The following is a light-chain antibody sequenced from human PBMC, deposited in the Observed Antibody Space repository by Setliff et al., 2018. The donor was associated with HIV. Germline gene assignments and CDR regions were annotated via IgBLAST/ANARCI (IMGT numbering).Light chain of an antibody. CDR1: KLGSKF. J-gene: IGLJ3*02. Sequence: SYELTQPPSVSVSPGQTANIICSGDKLGSKFASWYQRKPGQPPVLVIFKDNKRPTGIPERFSGSNSGNTATLTISGTQAVDEADYYCQAWDSDARVFGGGTKVTVL. V-gene: IGLV3-1*01. CDR2: KDN. CDR3: QAWDSDARV.